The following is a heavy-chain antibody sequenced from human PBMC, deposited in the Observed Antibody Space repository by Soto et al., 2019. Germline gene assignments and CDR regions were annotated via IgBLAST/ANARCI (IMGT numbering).Heavy chain of an antibody. Sequence: QVQLQESGPGLVKPSQTLSLTCTVSGGSISSGGYYWSWIRQHPGKGLEWIGYIYYSGSTYYNPTLKSRVTISVDTSKNQFSLKLSSVTAADTAVYYCARSEDFWSGYLFDYWGQGTLVTVSS. CDR2: IYYSGST. V-gene: IGHV4-31*03. CDR3: ARSEDFWSGYLFDY. J-gene: IGHJ4*02. D-gene: IGHD3-3*01. CDR1: GGSISSGGYY.